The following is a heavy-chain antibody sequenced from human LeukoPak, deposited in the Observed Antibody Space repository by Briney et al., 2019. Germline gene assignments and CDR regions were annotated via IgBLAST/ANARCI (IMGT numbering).Heavy chain of an antibody. V-gene: IGHV3-23*01. J-gene: IGHJ4*02. Sequence: GGSLRLSCAASGFAFSSYAMSWVRQAPGKGLEWVSAISGRGGSTYYADSVKGRFTISRDNSKNTLYLQMNSLRAEDTAVYYCANSYSSGWFVDYWGQGTLVTVSS. CDR1: GFAFSSYA. CDR2: ISGRGGST. D-gene: IGHD6-19*01. CDR3: ANSYSSGWFVDY.